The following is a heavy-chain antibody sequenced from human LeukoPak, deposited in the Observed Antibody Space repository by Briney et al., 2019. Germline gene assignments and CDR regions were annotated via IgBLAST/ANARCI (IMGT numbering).Heavy chain of an antibody. V-gene: IGHV4-59*01. J-gene: IGHJ5*02. CDR2: IYYSGST. CDR3: AKEDDSWSGLTNWFDP. Sequence: SETLSLTCTVSGGSISSYYWSWIRQPPGKGLEWIGYIYYSGSTNYNPSLKSRVTISVDTSKNQFSLKLSSVTAADTAVYYCAKEDDSWSGLTNWFDPWGQGTLVTVSS. CDR1: GGSISSYY. D-gene: IGHD3-3*01.